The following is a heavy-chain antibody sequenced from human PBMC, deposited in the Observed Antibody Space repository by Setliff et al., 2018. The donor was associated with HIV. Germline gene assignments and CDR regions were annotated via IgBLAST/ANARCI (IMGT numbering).Heavy chain of an antibody. CDR1: GGSISSGSYY. CDR3: ARVGTRGYSGYAPLDFFDY. D-gene: IGHD5-12*01. V-gene: IGHV4-61*02. Sequence: SETLSLTCTVSGGSISSGSYYWSWIRQPAGKGLEWIGRIYTSGSTNYNPSLKSRVTISVDTSKKQFSLKLSSVTAADTAVYYCARVGTRGYSGYAPLDFFDYWGQGTLVTVSS. J-gene: IGHJ4*02. CDR2: IYTSGST.